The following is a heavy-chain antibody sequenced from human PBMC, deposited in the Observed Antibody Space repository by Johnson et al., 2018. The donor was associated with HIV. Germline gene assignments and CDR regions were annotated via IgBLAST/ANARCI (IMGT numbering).Heavy chain of an antibody. D-gene: IGHD2-21*01. V-gene: IGHV3-30*03. Sequence: QMLLVESGGGVVQPGRSLRLSCAASRFTFSTYGMHWVRQAPGKGLEWVAVISYDGSSKFYEDSVKGRFKLSRDNSKNTLYLQMNSLTGEDTAIYYCAAGGGDCYPSHWGFCAFDIWGRGTMVTVSS. J-gene: IGHJ3*02. CDR3: AAGGGDCYPSHWGFCAFDI. CDR1: RFTFSTYG. CDR2: ISYDGSSK.